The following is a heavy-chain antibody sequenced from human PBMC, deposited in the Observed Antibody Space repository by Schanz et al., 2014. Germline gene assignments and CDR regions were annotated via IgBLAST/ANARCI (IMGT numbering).Heavy chain of an antibody. Sequence: VQLVESGGGLVKPGGSLRLSCAASGFTFSNYSMNWVRQAPGKGLEWVAVIWFDGNNKFYADSVKGRFTISRDNSKITLYLQMSSLRAEDTAVYYCARSRGFDSIFDFWGRGTLVTVSS. V-gene: IGHV3-33*08. D-gene: IGHD5-12*01. J-gene: IGHJ4*02. CDR3: ARSRGFDSIFDF. CDR1: GFTFSNYS. CDR2: IWFDGNNK.